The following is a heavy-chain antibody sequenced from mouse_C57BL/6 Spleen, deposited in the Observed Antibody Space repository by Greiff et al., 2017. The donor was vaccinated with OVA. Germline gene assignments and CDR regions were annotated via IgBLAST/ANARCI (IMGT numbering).Heavy chain of an antibody. CDR2: INPGSGGT. Sequence: VQLQQSGAELVRPGTSVKVSCKASGYAFTHYLIEWVQQRPGQGLEWIGVINPGSGGTNYNETFKGKATLTADKSSSTAYIQRSILTSEDSAVYFCARSKYGNYDYWGQGTTLTVSS. J-gene: IGHJ2*01. CDR3: ARSKYGNYDY. V-gene: IGHV1-54*01. CDR1: GYAFTHYL. D-gene: IGHD2-10*02.